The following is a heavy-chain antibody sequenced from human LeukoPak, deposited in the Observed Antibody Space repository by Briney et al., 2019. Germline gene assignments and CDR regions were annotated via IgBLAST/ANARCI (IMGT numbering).Heavy chain of an antibody. CDR3: ARNYSSGWYGFWYYYYGMDV. CDR2: MNPNSGNT. D-gene: IGHD6-19*01. Sequence: ASVKVSCKASGYTFTSYDINWVRQATGQGLEWMGWMNPNSGNTGYAQKFQGRVTMTRNTSISTAYMELSSLRSEDTAVYYCARNYSSGWYGFWYYYYGMDVWGQGTTVTVSS. V-gene: IGHV1-8*01. CDR1: GYTFTSYD. J-gene: IGHJ6*02.